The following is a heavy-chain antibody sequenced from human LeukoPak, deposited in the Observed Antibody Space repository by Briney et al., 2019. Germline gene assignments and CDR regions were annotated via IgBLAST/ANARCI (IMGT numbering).Heavy chain of an antibody. CDR2: ISGSGGST. V-gene: IGHV3-23*01. CDR3: ARDLHSSGLFDI. Sequence: HSGGSLRLSCAASGFTFSSYAMSWVRQDPGKGLEWVSAISGSGGSTYSADSVKGRFTIFRDNAKNSLYLQMNSLRAEDTALYHCARDLHSSGLFDIWGQRTMVTVSS. J-gene: IGHJ3*02. D-gene: IGHD6-19*01. CDR1: GFTFSSYA.